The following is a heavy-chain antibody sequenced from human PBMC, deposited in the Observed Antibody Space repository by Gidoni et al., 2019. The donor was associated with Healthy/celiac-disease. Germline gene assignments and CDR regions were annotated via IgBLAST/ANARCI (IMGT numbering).Heavy chain of an antibody. CDR1: VGSFSSYA. V-gene: IGHV1-69*01. Sequence: QAQLVQSGAEVKKPGSSVKVSCKASVGSFSSYAISWVRQPPGQGLEWMGGIIPIIGTANYAQKFQGRVTITAGESTSTAYMGLSSLRSEDTAVYYCARDKAVVGTVSTFQHWGQGTLVTVSS. D-gene: IGHD6-19*01. CDR2: IIPIIGTA. CDR3: ARDKAVVGTVSTFQH. J-gene: IGHJ1*01.